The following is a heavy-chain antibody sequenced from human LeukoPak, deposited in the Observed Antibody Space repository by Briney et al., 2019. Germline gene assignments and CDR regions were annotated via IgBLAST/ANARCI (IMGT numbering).Heavy chain of an antibody. D-gene: IGHD1-26*01. Sequence: ASVKVSCKASGDTFISYDINWVRQAPGQGLEWMGWINPNSGGTNYAQKFQGRVTMTTDTSTSTAYMELRSLRSDDTAVYYCARDEEGGSYYPYRDAFDIWGQGTMVTVSS. CDR1: GDTFISYD. CDR2: INPNSGGT. V-gene: IGHV1-18*01. CDR3: ARDEEGGSYYPYRDAFDI. J-gene: IGHJ3*02.